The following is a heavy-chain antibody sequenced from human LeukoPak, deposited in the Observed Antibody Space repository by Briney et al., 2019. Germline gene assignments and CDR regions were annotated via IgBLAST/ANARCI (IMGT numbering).Heavy chain of an antibody. D-gene: IGHD6-19*01. V-gene: IGHV3-30*18. CDR1: GYTFTSYG. J-gene: IGHJ4*02. CDR2: ISYDGSNK. CDR3: AKQTSGWERYFDY. Sequence: SCKASGYTFTSYGISWVRQAPGKGLEWVAVISYDGSNKYYADSVKGRFTISRDNSKNTLYLQMNSLRAEDTAVYYCAKQTSGWERYFDYWGQGTLVTVSS.